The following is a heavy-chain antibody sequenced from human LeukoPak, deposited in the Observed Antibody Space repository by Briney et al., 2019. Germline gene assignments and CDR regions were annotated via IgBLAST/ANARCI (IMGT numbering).Heavy chain of an antibody. J-gene: IGHJ3*02. V-gene: IGHV3-64D*06. D-gene: IGHD2-15*01. CDR2: ISSNGGST. CDR1: GFTFSNYA. Sequence: PGGSLRLSCSASGFTFSNYAMHWVRQAPGKGLEYVSAISSNGGSTYYADSVKGRFTISRDNSKNTLYLQMSSLRAEDTAVYYCVKALGYCSGGSCLAFDIWGQGTMVTVSS. CDR3: VKALGYCSGGSCLAFDI.